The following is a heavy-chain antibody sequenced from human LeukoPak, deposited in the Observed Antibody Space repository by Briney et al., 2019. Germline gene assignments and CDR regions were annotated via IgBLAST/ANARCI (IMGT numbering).Heavy chain of an antibody. Sequence: SETLSLTCTVSGGSISSGSYYWGWIRQPPGKGLEWIGSIYHSGSTYYNPSLKSRVTISVDTSKNQFSLKLSSVTAADTAVYYCARDSYYYGSGSYYFDYWGQGTLVTVSS. J-gene: IGHJ4*02. V-gene: IGHV4-39*07. D-gene: IGHD3-10*01. CDR3: ARDSYYYGSGSYYFDY. CDR2: IYHSGST. CDR1: GGSISSGSYY.